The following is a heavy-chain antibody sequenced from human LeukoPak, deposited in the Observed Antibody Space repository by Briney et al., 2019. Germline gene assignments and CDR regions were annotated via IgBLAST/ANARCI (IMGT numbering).Heavy chain of an antibody. CDR3: AREYRRFDY. V-gene: IGHV3-48*01. CDR1: GFTFSSYS. Sequence: GGSLRLSCAASGFTFSSYSMNWVRQAPGKGLEWVSYISSSSSTIYYADSVKGGFTISRDNAKNSLYLQMNSLRAEDTAVYYCAREYRRFDYWGQGTLVTVSS. D-gene: IGHD1-1*01. J-gene: IGHJ4*02. CDR2: ISSSSSTI.